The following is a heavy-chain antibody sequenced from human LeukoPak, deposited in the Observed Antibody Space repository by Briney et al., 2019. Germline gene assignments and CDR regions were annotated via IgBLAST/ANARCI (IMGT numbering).Heavy chain of an antibody. CDR2: IKQDGSEK. CDR3: ARVAASDYGDYGPLYFDY. CDR1: GFTFSSYW. Sequence: GSLRLSCAASGFTFSSYWMSWLRQAPGKGLEGVANIKQDGSEKYYVDSVKGRFTISRDNAKNSLYLQMNSLRAEDTAVYYCARVAASDYGDYGPLYFDYWGQGTLVTVSS. V-gene: IGHV3-7*03. J-gene: IGHJ4*02. D-gene: IGHD4-17*01.